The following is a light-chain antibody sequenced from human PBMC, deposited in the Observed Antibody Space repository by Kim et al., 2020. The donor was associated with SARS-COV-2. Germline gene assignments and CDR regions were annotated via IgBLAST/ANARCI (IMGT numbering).Light chain of an antibody. CDR2: YDS. Sequence: APGKTARITCGGNNNGSKSVHWYQQKPGQAPVLVIYYDSDRPSGIPERFSGSNSGNTATLTISRVEAGDEADYYCQVWDSSSDHVVFGGGTKVTVL. J-gene: IGLJ2*01. V-gene: IGLV3-21*04. CDR3: QVWDSSSDHVV. CDR1: NNGSKS.